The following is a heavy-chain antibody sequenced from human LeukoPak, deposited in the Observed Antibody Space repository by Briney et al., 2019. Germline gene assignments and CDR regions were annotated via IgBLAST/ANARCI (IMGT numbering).Heavy chain of an antibody. CDR2: ISAYNGNT. CDR3: ARDIVMVVGSFYYGMDF. D-gene: IGHD2-21*01. Sequence: GASVKVSCKASGYTFASFGVSWVRQAPGQGLEWMGWISAYNGNTNYAQNLQHRVTLTTDTSTSTAYMELRSLRSDDTAVYYCARDIVMVVGSFYYGMDFWGQGTTVTVSS. V-gene: IGHV1-18*01. J-gene: IGHJ6*02. CDR1: GYTFASFG.